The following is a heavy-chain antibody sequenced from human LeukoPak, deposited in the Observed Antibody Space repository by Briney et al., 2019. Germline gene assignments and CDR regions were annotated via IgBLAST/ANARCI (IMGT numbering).Heavy chain of an antibody. Sequence: GASVTVSCTASGYTFTSYGFIWVRQAPGQGLEWMGWISAYNGDTNYAQKFQGRVTMATDTSTSTAYMELRSLRSDDTAVYYCARDQGIVATMVEYWGQGTLVTVSS. J-gene: IGHJ4*02. V-gene: IGHV1-18*01. CDR1: GYTFTSYG. CDR2: ISAYNGDT. CDR3: ARDQGIVATMVEY. D-gene: IGHD5-12*01.